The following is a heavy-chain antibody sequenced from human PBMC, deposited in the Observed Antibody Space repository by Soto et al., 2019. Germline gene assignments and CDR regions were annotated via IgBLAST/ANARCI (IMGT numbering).Heavy chain of an antibody. CDR3: ARGGGKRGYSYGFPNYGMDV. Sequence: SETLSLTCAVYGGSFSGYYWSWIRQPPGKGLEWIGEINHSGSTNYNPSLKSRVTISVDTSKNQFSLKLSSVTAADTAVYYCARGGGKRGYSYGFPNYGMDVWGQGTTVTVSS. D-gene: IGHD5-18*01. CDR1: GGSFSGYY. CDR2: INHSGST. J-gene: IGHJ6*02. V-gene: IGHV4-34*01.